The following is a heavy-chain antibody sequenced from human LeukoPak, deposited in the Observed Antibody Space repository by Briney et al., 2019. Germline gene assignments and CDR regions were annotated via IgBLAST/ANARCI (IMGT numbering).Heavy chain of an antibody. J-gene: IGHJ6*02. CDR1: GFTLSHYQ. CDR2: INSGSEAI. V-gene: IGHV3-48*01. D-gene: IGHD2-8*01. CDR3: VRYAIRVYAMDV. Sequence: GGSLRLSCAMSGFTLSHYQMNWARQAPGKGLEWGSYINSGSEAIYYADSVRGRFIISRDNAKNSLYLQMNSLRAEDTALYYCVRYAIRVYAMDVWGQGTTVTVSS.